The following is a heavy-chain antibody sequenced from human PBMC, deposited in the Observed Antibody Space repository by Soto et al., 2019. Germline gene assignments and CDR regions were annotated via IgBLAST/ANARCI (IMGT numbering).Heavy chain of an antibody. J-gene: IGHJ6*02. V-gene: IGHV3-48*02. D-gene: IGHD6-19*01. CDR3: AREVSSGWYYPIDYYYYGMDV. Sequence: GGSLRLSCAASGFTFSSYSMNWVRQAPGKGLEWVSYISSSSSTIYYADSVKGRFTISRDNAKNSPYLQMNSLRDEDTAVYYCAREVSSGWYYPIDYYYYGMDVWGQGTTVTVSS. CDR1: GFTFSSYS. CDR2: ISSSSSTI.